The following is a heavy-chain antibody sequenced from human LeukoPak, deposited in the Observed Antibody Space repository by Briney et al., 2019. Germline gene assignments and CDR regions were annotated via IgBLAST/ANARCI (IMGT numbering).Heavy chain of an antibody. J-gene: IGHJ4*02. CDR1: GFTFSSYS. Sequence: GGSLGLSCAASGFTFSSYSMNWVRQAPGKGLEWVSSISSSSSYIYYADSVKGRFTISRDDAKNSLYLQMNSLRAEDTAVYYCARDSCSGGSCYRWGSWGQGTLVTVSS. V-gene: IGHV3-21*01. D-gene: IGHD2-15*01. CDR3: ARDSCSGGSCYRWGS. CDR2: ISSSSSYI.